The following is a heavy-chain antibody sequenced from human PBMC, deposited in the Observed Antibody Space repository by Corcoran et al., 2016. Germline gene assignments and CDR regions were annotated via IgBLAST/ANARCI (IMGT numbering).Heavy chain of an antibody. J-gene: IGHJ4*02. V-gene: IGHV3-7*03. CDR3: AREGEAAGLYVDY. CDR2: IKQDGSET. CDR1: GFIFSSFW. Sequence: EVQLVESGGDLVRPGGSLGLSCAASGFIFSSFWMNWVRQAPGKGLEWVASIKQDGSETYYVDSVKGRFTISRDNARNSLYLQMNSLRADDTAVYYCAREGEAAGLYVDYWGQGTLVTVSS. D-gene: IGHD1-26*01.